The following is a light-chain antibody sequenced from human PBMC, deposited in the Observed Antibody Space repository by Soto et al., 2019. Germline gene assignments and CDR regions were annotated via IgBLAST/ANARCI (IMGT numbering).Light chain of an antibody. CDR3: ISYTSSSTPYV. Sequence: CARTQPASGNGSPVQSITIFCTRTSSDVGGYNYVSWYQQLPVKAPKLMIYDLTNRPSGVSDRFSGSKSGYTASLTISGIQAEEEAEYYCISYTSSSTPYVFGTGTKVTVL. CDR1: SSDVGGYNY. CDR2: DLT. J-gene: IGLJ1*01. V-gene: IGLV2-14*01.